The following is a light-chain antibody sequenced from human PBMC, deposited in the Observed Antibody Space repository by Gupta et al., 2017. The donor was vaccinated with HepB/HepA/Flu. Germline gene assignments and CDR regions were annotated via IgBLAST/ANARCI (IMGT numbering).Light chain of an antibody. J-gene: IGKJ2*01. CDR3: QLTDYIPFN. CDR1: QNVLRS. V-gene: IGKV1-39*01. Sequence: IQLTQFPSSLSASIGDTVSITCRASQNVLRSFNWFQQKPGRPPKLLIYDAVIVQTGVPSRFRGVVSGTEFTLTINNRQPEDFAIYYCQLTDYIPFNFGQGTKLEIE. CDR2: DAV.